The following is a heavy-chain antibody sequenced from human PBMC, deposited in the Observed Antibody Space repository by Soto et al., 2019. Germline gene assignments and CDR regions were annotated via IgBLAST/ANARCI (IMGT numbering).Heavy chain of an antibody. J-gene: IGHJ3*02. Sequence: ASVKVSCKASGYTFTGYYMHWVRQAPGQGLEWMGWINPNSGGTNYAQKFQGWVTMTRDTSISTAYMELSRLRSDDTAVYYCARIAVAGHDAFDIWGQGTMVTVS. D-gene: IGHD6-19*01. V-gene: IGHV1-2*04. CDR1: GYTFTGYY. CDR2: INPNSGGT. CDR3: ARIAVAGHDAFDI.